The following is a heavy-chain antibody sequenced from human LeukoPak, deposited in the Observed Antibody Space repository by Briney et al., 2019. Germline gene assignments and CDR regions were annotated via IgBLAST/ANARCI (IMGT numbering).Heavy chain of an antibody. CDR2: IVAKSGGT. CDR3: AREGGDFDI. D-gene: IGHD2-21*01. CDR1: ESVFSDYV. V-gene: IGHV1-2*02. Sequence: ASVKVSCKASESVFSDYVIHWVRQAPEQGLEWMGWIVAKSGGTHYAQNFQGRVTMTRDTSIRTAYMELSGLRSDDTAVYYCAREGGDFDIWGQGTMVTVSS. J-gene: IGHJ3*02.